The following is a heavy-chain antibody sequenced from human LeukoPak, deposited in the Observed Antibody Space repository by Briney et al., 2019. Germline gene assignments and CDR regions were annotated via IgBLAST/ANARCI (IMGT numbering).Heavy chain of an antibody. CDR3: ANEYTKGDV. D-gene: IGHD1-1*01. V-gene: IGHV3-23*01. J-gene: IGHJ3*01. Sequence: GGSLRLSCAASGFTFSSYAMSWVRQAPGKGLEWVSAISAGGDSTYYAASVMGRFTISRDNSKNTLYLQMNSLRPEDTAIYYCANEYTKGDVWGQGTMVTVSS. CDR1: GFTFSSYA. CDR2: ISAGGDST.